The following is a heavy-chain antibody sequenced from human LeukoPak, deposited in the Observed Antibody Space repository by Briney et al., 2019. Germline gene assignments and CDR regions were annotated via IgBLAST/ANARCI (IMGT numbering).Heavy chain of an antibody. Sequence: SETLSLTCTVSGGSISSYYWSWIRQPAGKGLEWIGRIYTSGSTNYNPSLKSRVTMSVDTSKNQFSPKLSSVTAADTAVYYCARGDTYYDILTGYYTDYYMDVWGKGTTVTVSS. CDR3: ARGDTYYDILTGYYTDYYMDV. CDR2: IYTSGST. CDR1: GGSISSYY. V-gene: IGHV4-4*07. D-gene: IGHD3-9*01. J-gene: IGHJ6*03.